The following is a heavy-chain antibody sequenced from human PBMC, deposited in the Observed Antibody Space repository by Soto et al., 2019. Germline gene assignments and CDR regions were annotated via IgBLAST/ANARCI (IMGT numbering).Heavy chain of an antibody. D-gene: IGHD3-16*01. CDR1: GFAFKYAR. Sequence: EVILVESGGGLVKPGGSLRLSCAASGFAFKYARMTWVRQAPGKGLEWVGHIRSNIDGATTAYAAPVKGRFTISRDESKNTVELQMNSLITDDTAVYYCTTDWGSGTHYARAFDVWGQGTMVTVSS. J-gene: IGHJ3*01. CDR2: IRSNIDGATT. V-gene: IGHV3-15*01. CDR3: TTDWGSGTHYARAFDV.